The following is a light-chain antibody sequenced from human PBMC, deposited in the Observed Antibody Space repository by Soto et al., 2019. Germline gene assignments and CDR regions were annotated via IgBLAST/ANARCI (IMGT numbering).Light chain of an antibody. Sequence: QSVLTQPPSASGAPGQSVTISCTGTSSDVGGYNYVSWFQQHPGRAPKLMIYEVSKRPSGVPDRFSGSKSGNTASLTVSGLQAEDEADYFCTSYAATYIVLVGGGTKVTVL. CDR3: TSYAATYIVL. J-gene: IGLJ2*01. CDR2: EVS. CDR1: SSDVGGYNY. V-gene: IGLV2-8*01.